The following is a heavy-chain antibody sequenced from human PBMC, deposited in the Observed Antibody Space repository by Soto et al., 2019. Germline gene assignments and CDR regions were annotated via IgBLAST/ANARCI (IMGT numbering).Heavy chain of an antibody. CDR1: GYTFTSYG. CDR2: ISAYNGNT. CDR3: ARELSIAVAGASYYYGMDV. D-gene: IGHD6-19*01. J-gene: IGHJ6*02. Sequence: QVQLVQSGAEVKKPGASVKVSCKASGYTFTSYGISWVRQAPGQGLEWMGWISAYNGNTNYAQKLQGRVTMTTDTSTSTAYMELRSLRSDDTAVYYCARELSIAVAGASYYYGMDVWGQGTTVTVSS. V-gene: IGHV1-18*01.